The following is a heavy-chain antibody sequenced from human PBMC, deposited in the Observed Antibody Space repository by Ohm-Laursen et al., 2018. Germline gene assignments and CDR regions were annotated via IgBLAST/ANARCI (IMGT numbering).Heavy chain of an antibody. CDR2: IYSGGST. CDR1: GFTVSSNY. J-gene: IGHJ6*02. V-gene: IGHV3-53*01. Sequence: SLRLSCAASGFTVSSNYMSWVRQAPGKGLEWVSVIYSGGSTYYADSVKGRFTISRDNSKNTLYLQMNSLRAEDTAVYYCARGALGYCSGGSCYRGYYYYYYGMDVWGQGTTVTVSS. CDR3: ARGALGYCSGGSCYRGYYYYYYGMDV. D-gene: IGHD2-15*01.